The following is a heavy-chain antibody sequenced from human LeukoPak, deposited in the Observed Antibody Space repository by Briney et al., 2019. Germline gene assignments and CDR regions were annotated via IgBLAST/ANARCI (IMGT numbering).Heavy chain of an antibody. Sequence: TGGSLRLSCAASGFTFSSYGMHWVRQAPGKGLEWVAFIRHDGSNKYYADPVKGRFTISRDNSKNTLFLQMNSLRAEDTAVYYCAKGSKEVLFTRDHHMDVWGKGTTVTISS. CDR2: IRHDGSNK. CDR1: GFTFSSYG. D-gene: IGHD3-3*01. J-gene: IGHJ6*03. V-gene: IGHV3-30*02. CDR3: AKGSKEVLFTRDHHMDV.